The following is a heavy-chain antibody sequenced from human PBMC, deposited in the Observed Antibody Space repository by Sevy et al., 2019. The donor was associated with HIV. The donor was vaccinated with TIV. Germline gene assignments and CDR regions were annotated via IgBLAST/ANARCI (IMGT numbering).Heavy chain of an antibody. D-gene: IGHD4-17*01. J-gene: IGHJ4*02. V-gene: IGHV1-18*01. CDR1: GYTFTSYG. CDR2: ISAYNGNT. CDR3: AGGGDYGDYLGD. Sequence: ASVKVSCKASGYTFTSYGISWVRQAPGQGLEWMGWISAYNGNTNYAQKLQGRVTMTTDASTSTAYMELMSLRTDDTAVYYCAGGGDYGDYLGDWGQGTLVTVSS.